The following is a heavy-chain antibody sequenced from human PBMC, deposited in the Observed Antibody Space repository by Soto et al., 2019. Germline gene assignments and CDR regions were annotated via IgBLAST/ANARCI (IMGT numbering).Heavy chain of an antibody. J-gene: IGHJ6*02. D-gene: IGHD6-13*01. Sequence: PGGSLRLSCEASGFTFSSYAMSWVRQAPGKGLEWVSAVSGSGGTTYYANSVRGRFTISRDNSKNTQFLQMNSLPAEDTAVYYCANSIAAAAYYYYYGMDVWGQGTTVTVSS. V-gene: IGHV3-23*01. CDR3: ANSIAAAAYYYYYGMDV. CDR1: GFTFSSYA. CDR2: VSGSGGTT.